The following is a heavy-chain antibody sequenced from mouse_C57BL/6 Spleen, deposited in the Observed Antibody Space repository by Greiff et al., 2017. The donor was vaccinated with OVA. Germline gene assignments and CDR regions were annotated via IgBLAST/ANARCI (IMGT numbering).Heavy chain of an antibody. D-gene: IGHD1-1*01. CDR3: TRPTVVDYYFDY. J-gene: IGHJ2*01. V-gene: IGHV1-5*01. Sequence: EVKLVESGTVLARPGASVKMSCKTSGYTFTSYWMHWVKQRPGQGLEWIGAIYPGNSDTSYNQKFKGKAKLTAVTSASTAYMELSSLTNEDSAVYYCTRPTVVDYYFDYWGQGTTLTVSS. CDR1: GYTFTSYW. CDR2: IYPGNSDT.